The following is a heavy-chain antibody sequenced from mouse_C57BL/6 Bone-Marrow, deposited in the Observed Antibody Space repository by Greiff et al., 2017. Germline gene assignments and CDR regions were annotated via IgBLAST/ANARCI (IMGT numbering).Heavy chain of an antibody. CDR2: ISSGSSTI. CDR3: AGDGGNFDY. D-gene: IGHD3-3*01. CDR1: GFTFSDYG. Sequence: DVKLVESGGGLVKPGGSLKLSCAASGFTFSDYGMHWVRQAPEKGLEWVAYISSGSSTIYYADTVKGRFTISRDNAKNTLFLQMTSLRSEDTAMYYCAGDGGNFDYWGQGTTLTVSS. J-gene: IGHJ2*01. V-gene: IGHV5-17*01.